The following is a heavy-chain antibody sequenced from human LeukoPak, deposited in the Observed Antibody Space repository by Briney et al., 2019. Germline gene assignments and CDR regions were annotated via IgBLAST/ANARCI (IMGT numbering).Heavy chain of an antibody. CDR3: AKQSAGSAAWYSLHYDF. CDR1: GFTFNSYW. D-gene: IGHD6-13*01. CDR2: ISGSGGST. J-gene: IGHJ4*02. V-gene: IGHV3-23*01. Sequence: GGSLRLSCAASGFTFNSYWMSWVRQAPGKGLEWVSAISGSGGSTYYADSVKGRFTISRDNSKNTLYLQMNSLRAEDTAVYFCAKQSAGSAAWYSLHYDFWGQGTLVTVSS.